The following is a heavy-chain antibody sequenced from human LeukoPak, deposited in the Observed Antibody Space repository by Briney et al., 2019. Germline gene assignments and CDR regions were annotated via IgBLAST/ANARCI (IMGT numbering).Heavy chain of an antibody. CDR2: ISYDGSIK. CDR3: ANSYVRSPFDY. Sequence: SCKASGYTFTSYGISWVRQAPGKGLEWVAVISYDGSIKYYTDSVKGRFTISRDNSKNTLYLQMNSLRAEDTAVYYCANSYVRSPFDYWGQGTLVTVSS. D-gene: IGHD3-16*01. J-gene: IGHJ4*02. CDR1: GYTFTSYG. V-gene: IGHV3-30*04.